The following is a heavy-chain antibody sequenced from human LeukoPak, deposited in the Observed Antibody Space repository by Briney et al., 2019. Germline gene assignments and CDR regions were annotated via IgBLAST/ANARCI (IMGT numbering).Heavy chain of an antibody. J-gene: IGHJ4*02. V-gene: IGHV3-7*01. CDR1: GFTFSSYW. Sequence: GGSLRLSCAASGFTFSSYWMSWVRQAPGKGLEWVANIKQDGSEKYYVDSVKGRFTISRDNAKNSLYLQMNSLRAEDTAVYYCARGRYCSITSCHYFDYWGQGTLVTVSS. CDR3: ARGRYCSITSCHYFDY. D-gene: IGHD2-2*01. CDR2: IKQDGSEK.